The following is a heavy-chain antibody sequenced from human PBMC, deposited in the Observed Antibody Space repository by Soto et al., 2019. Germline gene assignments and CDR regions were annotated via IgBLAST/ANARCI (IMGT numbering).Heavy chain of an antibody. V-gene: IGHV1-46*01. Sequence: KVSCNAYLYTFTSCYMHWVRQAPGQGLEWMGIINPSGGSTSYAQKFQGRVTMTRDTSTSTVYMELSSLRSEDTAVYYCARDVEYQLLIGYYYYYGVDVWGQGTTVTVSS. CDR2: INPSGGST. CDR3: ARDVEYQLLIGYYYYYGVDV. CDR1: LYTFTSCY. D-gene: IGHD2-2*01. J-gene: IGHJ6*02.